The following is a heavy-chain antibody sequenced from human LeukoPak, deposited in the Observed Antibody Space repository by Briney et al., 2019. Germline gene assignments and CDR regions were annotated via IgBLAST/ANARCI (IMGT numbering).Heavy chain of an antibody. CDR2: ISGSGGST. Sequence: GGSLRLSCAASGFTFSSYWMSWVRQAPGKGLEWVSAISGSGGSTYYADSVKGRFTISRDNSKNTLYLQMNSLRAEDTAVYYCAKVPHRFLTGNFDYWGQGTLVTVSS. J-gene: IGHJ4*02. CDR3: AKVPHRFLTGNFDY. CDR1: GFTFSSYW. D-gene: IGHD7-27*01. V-gene: IGHV3-23*01.